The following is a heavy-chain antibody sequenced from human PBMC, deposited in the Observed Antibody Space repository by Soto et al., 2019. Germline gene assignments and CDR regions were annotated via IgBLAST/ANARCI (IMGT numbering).Heavy chain of an antibody. Sequence: EVQLLESGGGLVQPGGSLRLSCAASGVTFSSYAMSWVRQAPGKGLEWVSAISAGGGNTYYRDSVKGRFTISRDNSKNTLYLQMHSLRAEDTAVYFCAQTTPSIHWFDPWGQGTLVTVSS. CDR2: ISAGGGNT. V-gene: IGHV3-23*01. CDR3: AQTTPSIHWFDP. D-gene: IGHD1-1*01. CDR1: GVTFSSYA. J-gene: IGHJ5*02.